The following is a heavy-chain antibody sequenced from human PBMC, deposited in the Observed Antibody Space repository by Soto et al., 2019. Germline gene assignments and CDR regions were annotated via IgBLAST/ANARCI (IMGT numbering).Heavy chain of an antibody. CDR1: GGSFSGYY. Sequence: PSETLSLTCAVYGGSFSGYYWSWIRQPPGKGLEWIGEINHSGSTNYNPSLKSRVTISVDTYKNQFSLQLSSVTAADTAVYYCATGGASRSWGSLYHFDYWGQGTLVTVSS. V-gene: IGHV4-34*01. D-gene: IGHD6-13*01. J-gene: IGHJ4*02. CDR3: ATGGASRSWGSLYHFDY. CDR2: INHSGST.